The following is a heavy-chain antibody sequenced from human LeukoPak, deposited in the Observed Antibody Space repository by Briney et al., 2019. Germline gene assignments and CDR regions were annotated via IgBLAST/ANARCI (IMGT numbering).Heavy chain of an antibody. CDR1: GYTFTSYG. Sequence: ASVTVSCKASGYTFTSYGISWVRQAPGQGLEWMGWISAYNGNTNYAQKLQGRVTMTTDTSTSTAYMELRSLRSDDTAVYYCARGRGRYCSGGSCYLYTNWFDPWGQGTLVTVSS. CDR3: ARGRGRYCSGGSCYLYTNWFDP. V-gene: IGHV1-18*01. J-gene: IGHJ5*02. D-gene: IGHD2-15*01. CDR2: ISAYNGNT.